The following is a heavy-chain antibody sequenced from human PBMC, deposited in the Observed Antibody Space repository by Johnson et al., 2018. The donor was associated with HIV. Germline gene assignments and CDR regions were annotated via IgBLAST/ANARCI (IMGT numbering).Heavy chain of an antibody. CDR1: GFTFDDYG. V-gene: IGHV3-20*04. CDR2: INWNGGST. J-gene: IGHJ3*02. CDR3: ARDGRRFYYNFWSASDTFDI. D-gene: IGHD3-3*01. Sequence: VHLVESGGGVVRPGGSLRLSCAASGFTFDDYGMSWVRQAPGKGLEWVSGINWNGGSTGYADSVQGRFTISRDNAKNSLYLQMNSLRAEDTALYFCARDGRRFYYNFWSASDTFDIWGQGTKVTVSS.